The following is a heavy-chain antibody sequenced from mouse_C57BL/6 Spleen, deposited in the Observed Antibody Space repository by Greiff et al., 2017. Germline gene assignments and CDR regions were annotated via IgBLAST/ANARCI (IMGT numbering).Heavy chain of an antibody. CDR1: GYTFTSYT. CDR3: AREELLYYFDY. D-gene: IGHD3-3*01. V-gene: IGHV1-4*01. Sequence: QVQLKQSGAELARPGASVKMSCKASGYTFTSYTMHWVKQRPGQGLEWIGYINPSSGYTKYNQKFKDKATLTADKSSSTAYMQLSSLTSEDAAVYYCAREELLYYFDYWGQGTTLTVSS. CDR2: INPSSGYT. J-gene: IGHJ2*01.